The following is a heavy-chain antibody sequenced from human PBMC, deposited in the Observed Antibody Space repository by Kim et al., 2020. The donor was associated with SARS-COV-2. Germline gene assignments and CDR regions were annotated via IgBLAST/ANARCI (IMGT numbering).Heavy chain of an antibody. CDR3: ARAHPYYDWYFDL. J-gene: IGHJ2*01. V-gene: IGHV1-18*01. CDR1: GYTFTSYG. Sequence: ASVKVSCKASGYTFTSYGISWVRQAPGQGLYWMGWISAYNGNTNYAQKLQGRVTMTTDPSTSTAYMELRSLSSDDTAVYYCARAHPYYDWYFDLWGRGTLVTVSS. D-gene: IGHD3-10*01. CDR2: ISAYNGNT.